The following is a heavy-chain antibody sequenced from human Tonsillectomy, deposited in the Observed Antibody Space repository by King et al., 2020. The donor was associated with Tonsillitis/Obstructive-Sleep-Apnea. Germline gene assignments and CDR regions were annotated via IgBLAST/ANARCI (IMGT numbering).Heavy chain of an antibody. J-gene: IGHJ4*02. Sequence: VQLVESGGGVVQPGRSLRLSCAASGFTFSSYAMHWVRQAPGKGLEWVAVISYDGSNKYYADSVKGRFTISRDNSKNTLYLQMNSLRAEDTAVYYCQTAPDYWGQGTLVTVSS. CDR1: GFTFSSYA. CDR2: ISYDGSNK. V-gene: IGHV3-30*04. CDR3: QTAPDY. D-gene: IGHD6-25*01.